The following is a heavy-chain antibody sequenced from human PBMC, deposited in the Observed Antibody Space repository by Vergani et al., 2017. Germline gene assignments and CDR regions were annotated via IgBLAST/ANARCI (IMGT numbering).Heavy chain of an antibody. V-gene: IGHV3-30*02. Sequence: QVQLVESGGGVVQPGGSLRLSCAASGFTFSSYGMHWVRQAPGKGLEWVAFIRYDGSNKYYADSVKGRFTISSDNSKTTLYLQMNGLRVEDTAVYYCAKDPAEPTVIVGATVGYWGQGTLVTVSS. CDR2: IRYDGSNK. CDR1: GFTFSSYG. J-gene: IGHJ4*02. CDR3: AKDPAEPTVIVGATVGY. D-gene: IGHD1-26*01.